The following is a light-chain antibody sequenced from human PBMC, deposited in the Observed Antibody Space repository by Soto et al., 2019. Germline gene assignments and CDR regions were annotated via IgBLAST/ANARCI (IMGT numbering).Light chain of an antibody. CDR3: HQYNYWPGT. CDR1: QDVGIN. J-gene: IGKJ2*01. V-gene: IGKV3-15*01. Sequence: LMTQSPAILSVSPGERVTLSCRASQDVGINLAWYQQKPGHAPRLVVYGASTRATAFPARFSGSGSGTEFNLTISSLQSEDLAVYYCHQYNYWPGTFGQGTKLEIK. CDR2: GAS.